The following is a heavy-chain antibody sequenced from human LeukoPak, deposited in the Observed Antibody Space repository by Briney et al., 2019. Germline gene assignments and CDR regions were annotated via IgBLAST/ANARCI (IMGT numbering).Heavy chain of an antibody. CDR3: ASGECSGGSCYALAGY. CDR1: GGSISSYY. J-gene: IGHJ4*02. CDR2: IYCSGST. D-gene: IGHD2-15*01. Sequence: SETLSLTCTVSGGSISSYYWSWIRQPPGKGLEWIGYIYCSGSTNYNPSLKSRVTISVDTSRNQFSLKLSSVTAADTAVYYCASGECSGGSCYALAGYWGQGTLVTVSS. V-gene: IGHV4-59*01.